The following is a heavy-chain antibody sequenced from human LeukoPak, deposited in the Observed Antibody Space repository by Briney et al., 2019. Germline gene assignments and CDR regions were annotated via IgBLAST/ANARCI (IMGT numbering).Heavy chain of an antibody. CDR1: GGSISSSSYY. J-gene: IGHJ5*02. D-gene: IGHD6-13*01. Sequence: SETLSLTCTVSGGSISSSSYYWGWIRQPPGKGLEWIGGIYYSGSTYYNPSLKSRVTISVDTSKNQFSLKLSSVTAADTAVYYCARLSHSSSWYPNWFDPWGQGTLVTVSS. V-gene: IGHV4-39*01. CDR2: IYYSGST. CDR3: ARLSHSSSWYPNWFDP.